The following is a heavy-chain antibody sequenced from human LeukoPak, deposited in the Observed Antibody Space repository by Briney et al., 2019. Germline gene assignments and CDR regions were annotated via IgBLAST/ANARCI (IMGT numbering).Heavy chain of an antibody. Sequence: RASVKVSCKASGGTFSSYAISWVRQAPGQGLEWMGGIIPIFGTANYAQKFQGRVTITADKSTSTAYMELSSLRSEDTAVYYCARGRTRIAVAGTDAFDIWGQGTMVTVSS. CDR1: GGTFSSYA. V-gene: IGHV1-69*06. CDR2: IIPIFGTA. J-gene: IGHJ3*02. CDR3: ARGRTRIAVAGTDAFDI. D-gene: IGHD6-19*01.